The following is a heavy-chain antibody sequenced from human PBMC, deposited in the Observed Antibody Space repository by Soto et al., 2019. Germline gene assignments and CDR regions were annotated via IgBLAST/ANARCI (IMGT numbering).Heavy chain of an antibody. CDR2: IYYSGST. CDR1: GDSVSSSSYY. V-gene: IGHV4-39*01. D-gene: IGHD6-13*01. CDR3: ARRTRLGTFYYYMDV. J-gene: IGHJ6*03. Sequence: QLQLQESGPGLVKPSETLSLTCTVSGDSVSSSSYYWDWIRQPPGKGLEWIASIYYSGSTYYKPSLKSRVTISVDTSKKQFSLRLSSVTAADTAIYYCARRTRLGTFYYYMDVWGKGTTVTVSS.